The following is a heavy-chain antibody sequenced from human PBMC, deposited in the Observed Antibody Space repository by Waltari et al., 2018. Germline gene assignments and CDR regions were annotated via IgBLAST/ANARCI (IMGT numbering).Heavy chain of an antibody. CDR3: TRGATGVHVGGRYYFDY. V-gene: IGHV1-8*01. CDR1: GYTFTTYD. D-gene: IGHD3-3*01. CDR2: VNPVSGNT. Sequence: QGQLVQSGAEVKKPGASVMVSCKASGYTFTTYDINWVRQTTGQGLEWMGWVNPVSGNTGYAQKFQGRVSMTSDTSINTAYMELSSLTSEDTAVYYCTRGATGVHVGGRYYFDYWGQGTPVTVSS. J-gene: IGHJ4*02.